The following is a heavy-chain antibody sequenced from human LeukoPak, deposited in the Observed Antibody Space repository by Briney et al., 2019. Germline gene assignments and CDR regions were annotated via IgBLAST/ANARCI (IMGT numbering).Heavy chain of an antibody. CDR2: INPNSGGT. CDR1: GYTFTGYY. CDR3: ARVDSSGYYYVY. D-gene: IGHD3-22*01. V-gene: IGHV1-2*02. Sequence: ASVKVPCKASGYTFTGYYMHWVRQAPGQGLEWMGWINPNSGGTNYAQKFQGRVTMTRDTSISTAYMELSRLRSDDTAVYYCARVDSSGYYYVYWGQGTLVTVSS. J-gene: IGHJ4*02.